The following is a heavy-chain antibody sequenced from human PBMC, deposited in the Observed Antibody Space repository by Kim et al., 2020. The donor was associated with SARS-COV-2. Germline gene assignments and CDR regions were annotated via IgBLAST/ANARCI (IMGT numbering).Heavy chain of an antibody. CDR1: GFTFSHYW. D-gene: IGHD1-26*01. Sequence: GGSLRLSCAASGFTFSHYWMSWVRQAPGKGLEWVANIKQDGSEKYYVDSVKGRFTISRDNSKNSLFLQMNSLRADDTAVYFCARDEVGATTWFDPWGQGTLVTVSS. CDR2: IKQDGSEK. CDR3: ARDEVGATTWFDP. J-gene: IGHJ5*02. V-gene: IGHV3-7*01.